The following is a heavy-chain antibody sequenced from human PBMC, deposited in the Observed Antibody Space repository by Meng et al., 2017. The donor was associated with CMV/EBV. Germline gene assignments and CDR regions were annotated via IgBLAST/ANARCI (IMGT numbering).Heavy chain of an antibody. V-gene: IGHV3-11*01. CDR2: ISSSGSTI. CDR3: ARVAPWGYSYGFTHPFFDY. Sequence: GGSLRLSCAASGFTFSAYYMSWIRQAPGKGLEWVSYISSSGSTIYYADPVKGRFTISRDNAKNSLYLQMNSLRAEDTAVYYCARVAPWGYSYGFTHPFFDYWGQGTLVTVSS. D-gene: IGHD5-18*01. CDR1: GFTFSAYY. J-gene: IGHJ4*02.